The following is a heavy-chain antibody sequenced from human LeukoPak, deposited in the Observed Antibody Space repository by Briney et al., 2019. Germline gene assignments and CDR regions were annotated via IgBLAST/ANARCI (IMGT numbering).Heavy chain of an antibody. V-gene: IGHV1-18*01. D-gene: IGHD4-11*01. J-gene: IGHJ6*02. CDR3: ARDRVTTDYYGMDV. CDR1: GYTFTSYG. CDR2: ISAYNGNT. Sequence: ASVKVSCKASGYTFTSYGISWVRQAPGQGLEWMGWISAYNGNTNYAQKLQGRVTMTRDTSTSTVYMELSSLRSEDTAVYYCARDRVTTDYYGMDVWGQGTTVTVSS.